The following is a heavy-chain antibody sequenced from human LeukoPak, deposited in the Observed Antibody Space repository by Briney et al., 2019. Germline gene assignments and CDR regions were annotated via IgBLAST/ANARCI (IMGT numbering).Heavy chain of an antibody. V-gene: IGHV3-30*18. CDR1: GFTFSSYG. CDR2: ISYDGSNK. D-gene: IGHD6-19*01. CDR3: AKNAAVAGMCWFDP. Sequence: GGSLRLSCAASGFTFSSYGMHWVRQAPGKGLEWVAVISYDGSNKYYADSVKGRFTISRDNSKNTLYLQMNSLRAEDTAVYYCAKNAAVAGMCWFDPWGQGTLVTVSS. J-gene: IGHJ5*02.